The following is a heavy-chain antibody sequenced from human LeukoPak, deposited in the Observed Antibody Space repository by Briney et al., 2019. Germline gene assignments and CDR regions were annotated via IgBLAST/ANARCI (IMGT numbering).Heavy chain of an antibody. Sequence: PGGSLRLSCVGSGFAFHNYAMHWVRRPPGKGLEWVSAINWNSDTKAYADSVKGRFTISRDRARNSLYLQMDSLRPEDTALYYCAKGLLSRDSAGYMDVWGKGTTVTVSS. CDR2: INWNSDTK. CDR3: AKGLLSRDSAGYMDV. J-gene: IGHJ6*03. D-gene: IGHD2-21*02. CDR1: GFAFHNYA. V-gene: IGHV3-9*01.